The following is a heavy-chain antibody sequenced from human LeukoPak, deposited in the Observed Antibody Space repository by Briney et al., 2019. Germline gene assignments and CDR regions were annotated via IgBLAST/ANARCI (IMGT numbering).Heavy chain of an antibody. J-gene: IGHJ5*02. V-gene: IGHV2-5*01. CDR1: GLSLSSGGVG. CDR2: IYGNDEK. CDR3: AHRGVTLPRIDEKNWFDP. Sequence: SGPALVKPTQTLTLTCTFSGLSLSSGGVGVGWIRQPPGRALEWLALIYGNDEKQYSPSLKTRLTITKDTSKNQVVLTLNNLDPVDTATYYCAHRGVTLPRIDEKNWFDPWGQGTLVTVSS. D-gene: IGHD2/OR15-2a*01.